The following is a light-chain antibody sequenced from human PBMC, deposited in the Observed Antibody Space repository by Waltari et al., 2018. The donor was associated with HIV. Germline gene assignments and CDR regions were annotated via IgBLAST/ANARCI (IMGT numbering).Light chain of an antibody. CDR3: AAWDSSLNVWM. V-gene: IGLV10-54*04. J-gene: IGLJ3*02. CDR2: RNN. CDR1: NNNAGIQG. Sequence: QAGLTQPPSVSKGLRQTATLPSTGTNNNAGIQGAAWLQQRPGHPPKLLSYRNNKRPSGISERFSASRSGNTASLTIAGLQPEDEADYYCAAWDSSLNVWMFGGGTKLTVL.